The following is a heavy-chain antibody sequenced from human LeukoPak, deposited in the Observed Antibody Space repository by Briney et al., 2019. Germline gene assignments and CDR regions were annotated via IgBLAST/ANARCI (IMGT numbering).Heavy chain of an antibody. J-gene: IGHJ4*02. CDR1: GFTFSSYA. Sequence: GGSLRLSCAASGFTFSSYAMTWVRQAPGKGLEWVSVISGTGDNTYYADSVKGRFSISRDNSKNTLYLQMNSLRAEDTALYYCAKLFQGVSGDYWGQGTLVTVSS. CDR2: ISGTGDNT. V-gene: IGHV3-23*01. CDR3: AKLFQGVSGDY. D-gene: IGHD2-21*01.